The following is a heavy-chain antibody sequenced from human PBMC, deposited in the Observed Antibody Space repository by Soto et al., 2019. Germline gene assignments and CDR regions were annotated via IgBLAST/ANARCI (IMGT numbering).Heavy chain of an antibody. Sequence: QVQLVHSGAEVKKPGASVKVSCKASGYTFITYGVSWVRQAPGQGLDWLGWISTYNGNTRYAERLQGRVTMTTDTTTNTAYMELRNLRSDDTAVDYCARGPTDYDDNSANYVLDYWGQGTLVTVSS. V-gene: IGHV1-18*01. D-gene: IGHD3-22*01. CDR2: ISTYNGNT. CDR3: ARGPTDYDDNSANYVLDY. CDR1: GYTFITYG. J-gene: IGHJ4*02.